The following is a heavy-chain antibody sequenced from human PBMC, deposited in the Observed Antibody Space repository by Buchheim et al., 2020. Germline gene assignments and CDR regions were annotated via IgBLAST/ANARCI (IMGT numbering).Heavy chain of an antibody. CDR3: ARESMQLWFQEYYFDY. Sequence: EVQLVESGGGLVQPGGSLRLSCAASGFTFSSYWMSWVRQAPGKGLEWVANIKQDGSEKYYVDSVKGRFTISRDNAKNSLYLQMNSLRAEDTAVYYCARESMQLWFQEYYFDYWGQGTL. CDR2: IKQDGSEK. CDR1: GFTFSSYW. D-gene: IGHD5-18*01. V-gene: IGHV3-7*04. J-gene: IGHJ4*02.